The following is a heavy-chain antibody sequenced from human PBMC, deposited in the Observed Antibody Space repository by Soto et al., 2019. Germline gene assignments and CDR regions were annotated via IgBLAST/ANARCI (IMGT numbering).Heavy chain of an antibody. J-gene: IGHJ4*02. CDR3: ARVPSTGYADY. Sequence: TFSNYAMNWVRQASGKGLEWVSTISSDGANTYYPDAVRGPFTGSRDNSRNTLYLQMNSLRVEDTAVDYCARVPSTGYADYWGQGTLVTVSS. CDR1: TFSNYA. CDR2: ISSDGANT. V-gene: IGHV3-23*01. D-gene: IGHD3-9*01.